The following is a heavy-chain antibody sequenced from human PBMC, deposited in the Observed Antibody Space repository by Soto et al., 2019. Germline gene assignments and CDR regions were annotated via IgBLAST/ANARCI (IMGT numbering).Heavy chain of an antibody. CDR3: ARETRVGPYYYYGMDV. V-gene: IGHV4-59*01. J-gene: IGHJ6*02. D-gene: IGHD1-1*01. Sequence: SETLSLTCTASGGSISSYYWSWIRQPPRKGLEWIGYIYYSGSTNYNPSLKSRVTISVDTSKNQFSLKLSSVTAADTAVYYCARETRVGPYYYYGMDVWGQGTTVTVSS. CDR1: GGSISSYY. CDR2: IYYSGST.